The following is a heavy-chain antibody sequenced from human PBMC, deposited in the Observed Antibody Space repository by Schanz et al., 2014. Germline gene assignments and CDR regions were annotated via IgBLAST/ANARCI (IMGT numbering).Heavy chain of an antibody. CDR3: AKDLAAVGVFDY. V-gene: IGHV3-23*04. CDR1: GFTFSDHF. J-gene: IGHJ4*02. CDR2: ISGSGAST. Sequence: EVKLVESGGGLVQPGGSLRLSCAASGFTFSDHFMDWVRQAPGKGLEWVSAISGSGASTYYADSVKGRFTISRDNSKNALDLQMNSLRAEDTAIYYCAKDLAAVGVFDYWGQGSLVTVSP. D-gene: IGHD6-13*01.